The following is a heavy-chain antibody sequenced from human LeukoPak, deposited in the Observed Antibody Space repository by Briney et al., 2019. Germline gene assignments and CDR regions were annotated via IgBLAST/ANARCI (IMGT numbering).Heavy chain of an antibody. CDR3: ARVLEYCSSTSCPRYYMDV. V-gene: IGHV4-39*01. CDR2: IYYSGST. D-gene: IGHD2-2*01. J-gene: IGHJ6*03. Sequence: PSETLSLTCTVSGGSISSSSYYWGWIRQPPGKGLEWIGSIYYSGSTYYNPSLKSRVTISVDTSKNQFSLKLSSVTAADTAVYYCARVLEYCSSTSCPRYYMDVWGKGTTVTVSS. CDR1: GGSISSSSYY.